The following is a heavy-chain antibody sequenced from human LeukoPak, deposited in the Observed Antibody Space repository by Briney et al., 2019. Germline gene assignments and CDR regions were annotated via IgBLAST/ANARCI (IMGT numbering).Heavy chain of an antibody. CDR2: INSNSGGT. Sequence: ASVKVSCKASGYTFTGYYMHWVRQAPGQGLEWMGWINSNSGGTNYAQKFQGRVTMTRDTSISTAYMELSRLRSDDTAVYYCAREGAPPPYYDILTGYYWYWGQGTLVTVSS. V-gene: IGHV1-2*02. D-gene: IGHD3-9*01. CDR1: GYTFTGYY. J-gene: IGHJ4*02. CDR3: AREGAPPPYYDILTGYYWY.